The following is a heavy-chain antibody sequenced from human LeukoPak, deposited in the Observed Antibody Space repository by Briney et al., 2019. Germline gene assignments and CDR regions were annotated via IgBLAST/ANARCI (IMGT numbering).Heavy chain of an antibody. CDR1: GYTFTSYD. D-gene: IGHD3-22*01. CDR2: ISAYNGNT. J-gene: IGHJ4*02. V-gene: IGHV1-18*01. Sequence: ASVKVSCKASGYTFTSYDINWVRQATGQGLEWMGWISAYNGNTNYAQKLQGRVTMTTDTSTSTAYMELRSLRSDDTAVYYCAREGYYYDSSGYYIFDYWGQGTLVTVSS. CDR3: AREGYYYDSSGYYIFDY.